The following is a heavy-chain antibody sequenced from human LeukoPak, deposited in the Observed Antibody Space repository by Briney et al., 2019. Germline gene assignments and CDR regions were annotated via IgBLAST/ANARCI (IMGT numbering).Heavy chain of an antibody. D-gene: IGHD1-1*01. J-gene: IGHJ6*03. Sequence: PSETLSLTCTVSGGSISRYYWSWIRQPPGKGLEWFGYISDSGTTNYNPSLKSRVTISVDTSKKEFSLKPSSVTAADTAVYYCARVTWFPGTSYYYMDVWGKGTTVTVSS. CDR3: ARVTWFPGTSYYYMDV. V-gene: IGHV4-59*01. CDR1: GGSISRYY. CDR2: ISDSGTT.